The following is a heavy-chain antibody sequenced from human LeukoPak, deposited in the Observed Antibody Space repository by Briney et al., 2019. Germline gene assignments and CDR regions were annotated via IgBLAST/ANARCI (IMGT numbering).Heavy chain of an antibody. D-gene: IGHD3-22*01. Sequence: SETLSLTCAVSGGSISSSNWWSWVRQPPGKGLEWIGEIYHSGSTNYNPSLKSRVTISVDKSKNQFSLKLSSVTAADTAVYYCAGVLSHYDSRDRAFDIWGQGTMVTVSS. CDR2: IYHSGST. J-gene: IGHJ3*02. CDR1: GGSISSSNW. V-gene: IGHV4-4*02. CDR3: AGVLSHYDSRDRAFDI.